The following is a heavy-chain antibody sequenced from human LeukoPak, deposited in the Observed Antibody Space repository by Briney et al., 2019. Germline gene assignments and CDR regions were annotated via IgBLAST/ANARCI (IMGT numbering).Heavy chain of an antibody. V-gene: IGHV1-3*01. Sequence: ASVKVSCKASGYTFITYVMHWVRQAPGQRLEWMGWLYAGNGLTKYSQKFQGTVTITRDTSASTAYMELSSLRSEDTAVYYCATSRNSARGIDYWGQGTLVTVSS. CDR1: GYTFITYV. CDR3: ATSRNSARGIDY. J-gene: IGHJ4*02. CDR2: LYAGNGLT. D-gene: IGHD2-15*01.